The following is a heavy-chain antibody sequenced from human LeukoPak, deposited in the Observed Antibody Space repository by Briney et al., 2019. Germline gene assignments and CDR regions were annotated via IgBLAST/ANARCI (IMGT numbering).Heavy chain of an antibody. CDR1: GGSISSGSYY. D-gene: IGHD5-12*01. CDR2: IYYRGNT. V-gene: IGHV4-30-4*08. Sequence: PSQTLSLTCTVSGGSISSGSYYWSWIRQPPGKGLEWIGSIYYRGNTYYNPSLKSRVTISGDTSKNQFSLKLSSVTAADTAVYFCARDHHSGSAPYYFDFWGQGTLVTVSS. CDR3: ARDHHSGSAPYYFDF. J-gene: IGHJ4*02.